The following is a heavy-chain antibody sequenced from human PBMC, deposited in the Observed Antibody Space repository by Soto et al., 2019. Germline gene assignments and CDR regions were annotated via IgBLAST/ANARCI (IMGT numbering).Heavy chain of an antibody. CDR3: ARGGAARPDS. Sequence: EVQLVESGGGLVQPGGSLRLSCAASGFTFSSYGMNWVRQAPGKGLAWVSYISSSSATIQYADSVKGRFTISRDNAKSSLDLQMNSLRDEDRAVYYCARGGAARPDSWGQETRVTVSS. V-gene: IGHV3-48*02. D-gene: IGHD6-25*01. J-gene: IGHJ4*02. CDR2: ISSSSATI. CDR1: GFTFSSYG.